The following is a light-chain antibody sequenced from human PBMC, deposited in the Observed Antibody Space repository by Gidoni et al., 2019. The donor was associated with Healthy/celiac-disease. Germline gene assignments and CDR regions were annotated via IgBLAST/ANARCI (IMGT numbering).Light chain of an antibody. V-gene: IGKV3-20*01. CDR2: GAS. J-gene: IGKJ1*01. CDR1: QSVSSSY. Sequence: EIVLMQSPGTLSLSPGERATLPCRASQSVSSSYLPWYQQKPGPAPRLLINGASSRATGIPDRFIGSGSGTEFTLTISRMEPEDVAVDYCQQYGSSPLTFGQGTKVEIK. CDR3: QQYGSSPLT.